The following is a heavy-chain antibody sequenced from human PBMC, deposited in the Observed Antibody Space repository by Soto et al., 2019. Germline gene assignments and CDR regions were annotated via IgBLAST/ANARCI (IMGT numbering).Heavy chain of an antibody. Sequence: EVQLVESGGGLVQPGGSLRLSCAASGFTFSSYWMHWVRQAPGKGLVWVSRINSDGSSTSYADSVKGRFTSSRDNAKNTLDLQMNSLRAEDTAVYYCARRLRAVNWFDPWGQGTLVTVSA. CDR1: GFTFSSYW. J-gene: IGHJ5*02. D-gene: IGHD4-17*01. V-gene: IGHV3-74*01. CDR3: ARRLRAVNWFDP. CDR2: INSDGSST.